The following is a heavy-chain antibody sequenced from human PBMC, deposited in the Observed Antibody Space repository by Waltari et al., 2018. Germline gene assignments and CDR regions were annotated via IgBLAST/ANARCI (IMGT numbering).Heavy chain of an antibody. V-gene: IGHV3-23*01. CDR3: AKDRCTDGQCYTYFDY. CDR2: ISGSGGTT. CDR1: GFTFHLFA. J-gene: IGHJ4*02. D-gene: IGHD2-8*01. Sequence: EVELLESGGGLVQPGGTLRLSCAALGFTFHLFAISWVRQAPGKGLEWVSAISGSGGTTYYADSVKGRFTISRDNSRNVLYLQMNTLSAEDTAVYYCAKDRCTDGQCYTYFDYWGQGALITVSS.